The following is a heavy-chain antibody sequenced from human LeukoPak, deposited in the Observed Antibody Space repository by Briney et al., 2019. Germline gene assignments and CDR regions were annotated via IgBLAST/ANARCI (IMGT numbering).Heavy chain of an antibody. CDR2: ISSSGSTI. D-gene: IGHD5-24*01. CDR3: ARDRFGRDGYGVLRAVFDY. V-gene: IGHV3-48*01. J-gene: IGHJ4*02. CDR1: GFTFSSYS. Sequence: PGGSLRLSCAASGFTFSSYSMNWVRQAPGKGLEWVSYISSSGSTIYYADSVKGRFTISRDNAKNSLYLQMNSLRAEDTAVYYCARDRFGRDGYGVLRAVFDYWGQGTLVTVSS.